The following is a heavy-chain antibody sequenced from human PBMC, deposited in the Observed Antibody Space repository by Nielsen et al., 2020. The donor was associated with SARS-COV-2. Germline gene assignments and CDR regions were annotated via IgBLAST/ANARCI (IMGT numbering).Heavy chain of an antibody. V-gene: IGHV5-51*01. D-gene: IGHD3-22*01. J-gene: IGHJ3*02. CDR1: GHSFSTYW. CDR2: IYPGDSET. CDR3: ARRYYYDSSDNFPSYAFDI. Sequence: GESLKISCKGSGHSFSTYWIGRVRQMPGKGLEWMGIIYPGDSETRYSPSLQGQVTMSADKSISTAYLQWSSLKASDTAMYYCARRYYYDSSDNFPSYAFDIWGQGTMVTVSS.